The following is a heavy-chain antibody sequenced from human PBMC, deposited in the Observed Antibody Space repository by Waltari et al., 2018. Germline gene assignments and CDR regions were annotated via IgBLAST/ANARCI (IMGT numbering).Heavy chain of an antibody. CDR1: GGSFSGYY. Sequence: QVQLQQWGAGLLKPSETLSLTCAVYGGSFSGYYWSWIRQSPGKGLEWIGEINHSGSANYNTSLKSRVTISVDKSKNQFSLKMRSVTAADTAVFYCARGPFFGAVAADWGQGTLVTVSS. CDR2: INHSGSA. V-gene: IGHV4-34*01. J-gene: IGHJ4*02. CDR3: ARGPFFGAVAAD. D-gene: IGHD6-19*01.